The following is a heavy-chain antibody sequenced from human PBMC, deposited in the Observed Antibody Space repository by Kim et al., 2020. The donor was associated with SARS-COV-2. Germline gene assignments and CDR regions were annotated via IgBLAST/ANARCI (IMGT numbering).Heavy chain of an antibody. D-gene: IGHD3-9*01. V-gene: IGHV4-61*01. Sequence: SETLSLTCTVSGGSVSSVTYYWSWIRHPPGKGLEWLRYIYYSGTTNSNSSLKSRVTISVDTSKNQFPLKLSSVTAADTAVYYCASGGSWYAILTGYYG. CDR2: IYYSGTT. CDR3: ASGGSWYAILTGYYG. CDR1: GGSVSSVTYY. J-gene: IGHJ6*01.